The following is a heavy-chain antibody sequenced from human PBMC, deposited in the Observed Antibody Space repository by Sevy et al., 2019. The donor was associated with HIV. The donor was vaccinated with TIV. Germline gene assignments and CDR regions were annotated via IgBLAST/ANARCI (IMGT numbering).Heavy chain of an antibody. D-gene: IGHD3-22*01. Sequence: GGSLRLSCAASGFTFSNYGMHWVRHAPGKGLEWVAVILNDGSNKYYADSVKGRFTISRDNSKNTLYLQMNSLRVEDTAVYFCARGGDFNDRSAKRDFDYWGQGTLVTVSS. CDR1: GFTFSNYG. J-gene: IGHJ4*02. CDR3: ARGGDFNDRSAKRDFDY. CDR2: ILNDGSNK. V-gene: IGHV3-33*01.